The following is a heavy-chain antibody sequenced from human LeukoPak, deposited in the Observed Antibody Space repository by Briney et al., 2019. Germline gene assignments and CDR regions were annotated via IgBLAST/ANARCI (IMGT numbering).Heavy chain of an antibody. Sequence: GASVKVSCKASGYTFTSYYMHWGRQAPGQGLEWMGWINPNSGGTNYAQKFQGRVTMTRDTSISTAYMELSRLRSDDTAVYYCARVEYYDSSGYYFWGQGTLVTVSS. J-gene: IGHJ4*02. CDR2: INPNSGGT. CDR1: GYTFTSYY. D-gene: IGHD3-22*01. V-gene: IGHV1-2*02. CDR3: ARVEYYDSSGYYF.